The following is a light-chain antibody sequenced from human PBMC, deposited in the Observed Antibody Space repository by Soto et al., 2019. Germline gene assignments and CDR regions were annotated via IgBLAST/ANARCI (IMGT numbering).Light chain of an antibody. CDR3: QQYGNSPWT. Sequence: EIVLTQSPGTLSLSPGERATLSCRASQSVSSSYLAWYQQKPGQAPRLLMYGASSRATGIPDRFSGSGSGTDFTLTISRLEPEDFAVYYCQQYGNSPWTFSQGTKVEIK. CDR2: GAS. CDR1: QSVSSSY. J-gene: IGKJ1*01. V-gene: IGKV3-20*01.